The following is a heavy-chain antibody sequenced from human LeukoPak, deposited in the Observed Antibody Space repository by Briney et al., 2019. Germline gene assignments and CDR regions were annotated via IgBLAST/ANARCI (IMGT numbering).Heavy chain of an antibody. D-gene: IGHD5-24*01. CDR3: ARESVRDGYNSFQFDY. CDR2: ISSSSSTI. Sequence: GSLRLSCAASGFTFSSYSMNWVRQAPGKGLEWVSYISSSSSTIYYADSVKGRFTISRDNAKNSLYLQMNSLRDEDTAVYYCARESVRDGYNSFQFDYWGQGTLVTVSS. V-gene: IGHV3-48*02. J-gene: IGHJ4*02. CDR1: GFTFSSYS.